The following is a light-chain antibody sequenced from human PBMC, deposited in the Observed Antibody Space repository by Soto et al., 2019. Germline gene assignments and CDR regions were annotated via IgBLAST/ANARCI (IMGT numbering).Light chain of an antibody. CDR2: GAS. CDR3: QQFGSSPGFT. V-gene: IGKV3-20*01. J-gene: IGKJ3*01. CDR1: QSINSRY. Sequence: EIVLTQSPGTLSLSPGERATLSCRASQSINSRYLAWYQQKPGQAPRLLIYGASSRATGIPDRFSGSGSGTDFTLTISRREHEDFAVADCQQFGSSPGFTFGPGTKVDIK.